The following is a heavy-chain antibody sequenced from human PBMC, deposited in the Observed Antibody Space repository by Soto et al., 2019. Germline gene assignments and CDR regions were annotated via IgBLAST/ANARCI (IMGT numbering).Heavy chain of an antibody. CDR2: IIPMFGTA. Sequence: QVQLVQSGAEVTKPGSSVRVSCKASGGIFTTYAISWVRQAPGQGLEWMGGIIPMFGTANYAQKFQGRVTITADESARTAYMELSSLRSEDTAVYYCAKAVGNDHRPPPAYHFGMDVWGQGTTVIVSS. CDR3: AKAVGNDHRPPPAYHFGMDV. CDR1: GGIFTTYA. V-gene: IGHV1-69*01. J-gene: IGHJ6*02.